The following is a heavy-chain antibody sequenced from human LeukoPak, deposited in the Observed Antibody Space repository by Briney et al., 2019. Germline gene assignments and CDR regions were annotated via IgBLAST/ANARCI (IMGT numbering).Heavy chain of an antibody. V-gene: IGHV4-39*07. CDR1: GGSISSSSYY. J-gene: IGHJ6*03. Sequence: PSETLSLTCTVSGGSISSSSYYWGWIRQPPWKGLEWIGSIYYSGSTYYNPSLKSRVTISVDTSKNQFSVKLSSVTAADTAVYYCARDPWLSNWTEYYMDVWGKGTTVTVSS. CDR2: IYYSGST. CDR3: ARDPWLSNWTEYYMDV. D-gene: IGHD1-20*01.